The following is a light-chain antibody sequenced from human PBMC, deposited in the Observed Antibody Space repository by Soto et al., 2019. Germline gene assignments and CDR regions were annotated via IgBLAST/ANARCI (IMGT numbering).Light chain of an antibody. V-gene: IGKV2-28*01. J-gene: IGKJ5*01. CDR3: QQYGSSHPIT. CDR2: LRS. CDR1: QSLLHNNGYNY. Sequence: VMRQSPLSLPVTPGEPASISCGSDQSLLHNNGYNYLDWYMQKPGQSPQLLIXLRSNRASGVPDRFSGSGSGTDFTLTISRLEHEDFAVYYCQQYGSSHPITFGQGTRLEIK.